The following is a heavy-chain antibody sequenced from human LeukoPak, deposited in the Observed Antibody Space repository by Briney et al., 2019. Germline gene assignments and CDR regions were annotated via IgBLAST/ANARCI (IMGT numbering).Heavy chain of an antibody. CDR3: ARDISDYVWGSYRQYFDY. CDR1: GLIFSSYA. CDR2: ISGSGGST. J-gene: IGHJ4*02. D-gene: IGHD3-16*02. V-gene: IGHV3-23*01. Sequence: GGSLRLSCAASGLIFSSYAMSWVRQAPGKGLEWVSVISGSGGSTNYADSVNGRFTISRDNSKNMLHLQMNSLRAEDTAVYYCARDISDYVWGSYRQYFDYWGQGTLVTVSS.